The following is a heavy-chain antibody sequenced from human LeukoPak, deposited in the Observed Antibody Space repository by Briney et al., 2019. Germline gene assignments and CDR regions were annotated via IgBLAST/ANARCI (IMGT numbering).Heavy chain of an antibody. CDR3: AHLLEFGAGRRYYFDY. J-gene: IGHJ4*02. V-gene: IGHV2-5*02. D-gene: IGHD3-16*01. CDR1: GFALSTNGVA. CDR2: AYKDDDK. Sequence: SSPTLVKPTQTLTLTCTFSGFALSTNGVAVGWILQPPGKALDWLAPAYKDDDKRYRPSLESRPTITDATSKNQVVLTMTHMDPVDTATYYCAHLLEFGAGRRYYFDYWGQGTVVAVSS.